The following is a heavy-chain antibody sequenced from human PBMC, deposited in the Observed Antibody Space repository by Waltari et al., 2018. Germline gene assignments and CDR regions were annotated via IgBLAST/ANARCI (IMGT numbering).Heavy chain of an antibody. D-gene: IGHD1-7*01. V-gene: IGHV1-69*01. CDR2: IIPNLGQA. Sequence: QVQLVQSGAEVKNPGSTLKVSCKTSGGAFSTYAISWVRQAPGQGLEWTGIIPNLGQACDSQRFQGRSTITADESTSTACMELSGLKSDDTAVYYCATFGGNSNWFDPWGQGTLVTVSS. J-gene: IGHJ5*02. CDR3: ATFGGNSNWFDP. CDR1: GGAFSTYA.